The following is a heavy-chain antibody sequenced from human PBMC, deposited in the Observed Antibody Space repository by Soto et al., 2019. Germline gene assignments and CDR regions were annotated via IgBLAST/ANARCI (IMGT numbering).Heavy chain of an antibody. D-gene: IGHD6-6*01. J-gene: IGHJ6*03. CDR1: GDSVSSNSAA. V-gene: IGHV6-1*01. Sequence: PSQTLSLTCAISGDSVSSNSAAWKCIRESPSRGLEWLGRTYYRSKWYNDYAVSVKSRITINPDTSKNQFSLQLNSVTPEDTAVYYCARSAVPLYYYYYMDVWAKGTTVTVSS. CDR2: TYYRSKWYN. CDR3: ARSAVPLYYYYYMDV.